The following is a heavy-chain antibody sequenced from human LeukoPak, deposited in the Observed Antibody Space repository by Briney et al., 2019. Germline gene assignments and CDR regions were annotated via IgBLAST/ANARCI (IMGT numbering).Heavy chain of an antibody. D-gene: IGHD4-17*01. CDR3: ARVTPQPAHDYGDYSSDY. CDR2: ISSSSSTI. V-gene: IGHV3-48*01. CDR1: GFTFSNYS. J-gene: IGHJ4*02. Sequence: GGSLRLSCAASGFTFSNYSMNWARQAPGKGLEWVSYISSSSSTIYCADSVKGRFTISRDNAKNSLYLQMNSLRAEDTAVYYCARVTPQPAHDYGDYSSDYWGQGTLVTVSS.